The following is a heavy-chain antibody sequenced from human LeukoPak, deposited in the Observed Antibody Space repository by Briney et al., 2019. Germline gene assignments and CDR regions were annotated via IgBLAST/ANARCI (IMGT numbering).Heavy chain of an antibody. CDR3: ARAEGYYDSSGNDAFDI. CDR1: GFTFSNYG. D-gene: IGHD3-22*01. Sequence: GGSLRLSCAASGFTFSNYGMHWVRQAPGKGLEWVAVIWYDGSNKYYADSVKGRFTISRDNSKNTLYLQMNSRRAEDTAVYYCARAEGYYDSSGNDAFDIWGQGTMVTVSS. J-gene: IGHJ3*02. V-gene: IGHV3-33*01. CDR2: IWYDGSNK.